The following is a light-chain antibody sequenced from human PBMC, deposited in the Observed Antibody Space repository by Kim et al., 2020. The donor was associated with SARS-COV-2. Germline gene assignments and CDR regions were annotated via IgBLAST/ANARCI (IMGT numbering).Light chain of an antibody. CDR2: DNN. CDR3: GTWDSSLSAV. CDR1: SSNIGNNY. V-gene: IGLV1-51*01. J-gene: IGLJ3*02. Sequence: PGQNVTISCSGSSSNIGNNYVSWYQQLPGTAPKLLIYDNNKRPAGIPDRFSGSKSGTSATLGITGLQTGDEADYYCGTWDSSLSAVFGGGTQLTVL.